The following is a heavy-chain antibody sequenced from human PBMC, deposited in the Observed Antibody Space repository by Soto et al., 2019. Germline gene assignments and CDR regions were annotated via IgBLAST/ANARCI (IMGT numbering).Heavy chain of an antibody. Sequence: APLNLACKGSGYTFSGYHIHWGRLTTEQGLEWMGWINPNSGGTNYAQKFQGWVTMTRDTSISTAYMELSRLRSDDTAVYYCARDLGYSGYGDSFDYWGQGTLVTVSS. D-gene: IGHD5-12*01. CDR1: GYTFSGYH. CDR3: ARDLGYSGYGDSFDY. CDR2: INPNSGGT. V-gene: IGHV1-2*04. J-gene: IGHJ4*02.